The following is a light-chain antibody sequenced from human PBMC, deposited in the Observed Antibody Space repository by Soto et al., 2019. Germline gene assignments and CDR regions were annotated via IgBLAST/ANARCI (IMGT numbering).Light chain of an antibody. CDR3: QKSNSAPLT. Sequence: DIQVTQSPSSLSASVGDRVTITCRASQGISNYLSWYQQRPGKVPKLLIYAASTLQSGVPSRLSGSGSGTDFTLTISSLQPEDVATYYCQKSNSAPLTFGGGTKVEIK. V-gene: IGKV1-27*01. J-gene: IGKJ4*01. CDR2: AAS. CDR1: QGISNY.